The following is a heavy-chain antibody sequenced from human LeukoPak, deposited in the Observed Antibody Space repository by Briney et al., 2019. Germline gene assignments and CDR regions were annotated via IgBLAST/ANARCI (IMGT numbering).Heavy chain of an antibody. V-gene: IGHV4-34*01. CDR3: ARRKRRYYDSSGVEFDY. CDR1: GFTFSSYG. CDR2: INHSGST. D-gene: IGHD3-22*01. J-gene: IGHJ4*02. Sequence: KAGGSLRLSCAASGFTFSSYGMTWVRQPPGKGLEWIGEINHSGSTNYNPSLKSRVTISVDTSKNQFSLKLSSVTAADTAVYYCARRKRRYYDSSGVEFDYWGQGTLVTVSS.